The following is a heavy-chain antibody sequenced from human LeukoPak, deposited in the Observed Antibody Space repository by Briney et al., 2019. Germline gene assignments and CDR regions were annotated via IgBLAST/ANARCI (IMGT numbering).Heavy chain of an antibody. V-gene: IGHV4-39*07. D-gene: IGHD2-15*01. Sequence: SETLSLTCTVSGGSISSSSYYWAWIRQPPGKGLEWIGSMYYSGSTYYSPSLRSRVTISLDTSKTQFSLKLSSVTAADTAVYYCARDPVVLLPYWYFDLWGRGTLVTVSA. CDR2: MYYSGST. CDR1: GGSISSSSYY. J-gene: IGHJ2*01. CDR3: ARDPVVLLPYWYFDL.